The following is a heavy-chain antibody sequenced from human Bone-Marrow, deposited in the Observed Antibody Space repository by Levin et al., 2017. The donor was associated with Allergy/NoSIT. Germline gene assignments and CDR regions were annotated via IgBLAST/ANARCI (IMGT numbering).Heavy chain of an antibody. CDR3: ARDVFERMFFGVVTPFDY. D-gene: IGHD3-3*01. V-gene: IGHV1-18*01. CDR2: ISGYSGHT. CDR1: GYIFPSYG. Sequence: ASVKVSCKASGYIFPSYGISCVRQAPGQGLEWMGWISGYSGHTNYAQKFQDRVNMTTDTSTSTAYMELRSLRSDDTAVYYCARDVFERMFFGVVTPFDYWGQGSLVTVSS. J-gene: IGHJ4*02.